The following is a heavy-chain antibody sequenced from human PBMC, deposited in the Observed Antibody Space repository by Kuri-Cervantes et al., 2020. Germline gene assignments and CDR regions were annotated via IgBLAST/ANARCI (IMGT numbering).Heavy chain of an antibody. CDR2: IYHSGST. Sequence: LRLSCAVSGGSISGGGYSWSWIRQPPGKGLEWIGYIYHSGSTYYNPSLKSRVTISVDRSKNQFSLRLSSVTAADTALYYCARRMGTYYGMDVWGQGTTVTVSS. CDR3: ARRMGTYYGMDV. CDR1: GGSISGGGYS. D-gene: IGHD2-8*01. J-gene: IGHJ6*02. V-gene: IGHV4-30-2*01.